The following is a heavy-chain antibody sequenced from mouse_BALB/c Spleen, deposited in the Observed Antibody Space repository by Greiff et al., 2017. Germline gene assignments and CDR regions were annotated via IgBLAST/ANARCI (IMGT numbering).Heavy chain of an antibody. D-gene: IGHD2-1*01. CDR1: GFAFSSYD. CDR3: ARQGYGNYDWYFDV. V-gene: IGHV5-12-1*01. CDR2: ISSGGGST. J-gene: IGHJ1*01. Sequence: EVMLVESGGGLVKPGGSLKLSCAASGFAFSSYDMSWVRQTPEKRLEWVAYISSGGGSTYYPDTVKGRFTISRDNAKNTLYLQMSSLKSEDTAMYYCARQGYGNYDWYFDVWGAGTTVTVSS.